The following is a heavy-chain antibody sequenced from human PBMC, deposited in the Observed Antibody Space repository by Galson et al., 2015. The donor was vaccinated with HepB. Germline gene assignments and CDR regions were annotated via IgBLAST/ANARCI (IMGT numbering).Heavy chain of an antibody. CDR1: GDSVSSNSAA. J-gene: IGHJ6*02. CDR2: TYYRSKWYN. D-gene: IGHD6-19*01. Sequence: CAISGDSVSSNSAAWNWIRQSPSRGLEWLGRTYYRSKWYNDYAVSVKGRITLNPDTSKNQFSLQLNSVTPDDTAVYYCARDVGYSSGWYQGLCYGMDVWGQGTTVTVSS. CDR3: ARDVGYSSGWYQGLCYGMDV. V-gene: IGHV6-1*01.